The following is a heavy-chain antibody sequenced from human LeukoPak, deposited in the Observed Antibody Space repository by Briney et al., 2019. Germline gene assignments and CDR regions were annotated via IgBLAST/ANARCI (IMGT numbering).Heavy chain of an antibody. CDR3: AREARNYYGIDV. J-gene: IGHJ6*02. D-gene: IGHD5-12*01. V-gene: IGHV3-74*01. Sequence: GGSLRLSCAVSAFTFSSHSMHWVRQAQGKGLVWVARINADGSTTNDADSVKGRFTTSRDNAKNTLYMQMNRLRAEDTAVYDCAREARNYYGIDVWGQGTMVTVSS. CDR1: AFTFSSHS. CDR2: INADGSTT.